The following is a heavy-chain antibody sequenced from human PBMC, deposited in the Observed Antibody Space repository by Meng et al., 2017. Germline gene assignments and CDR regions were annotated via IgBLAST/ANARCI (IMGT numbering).Heavy chain of an antibody. V-gene: IGHV3-30*01. CDR2: ISYDGSNK. CDR1: GFTFSSYA. J-gene: IGHJ4*02. CDR3: ARSQITYYDFLTGYYGFRGLDY. D-gene: IGHD3-9*01. Sequence: GESLKISCAASGFTFSSYAMHWVRQAPGKGLEWVAVISYDGSNKYYADSVKGRFTISRDNSKNTLYLQMNSLRAEDTAVYYCARSQITYYDFLTGYYGFRGLDYWGQGTLVTVSS.